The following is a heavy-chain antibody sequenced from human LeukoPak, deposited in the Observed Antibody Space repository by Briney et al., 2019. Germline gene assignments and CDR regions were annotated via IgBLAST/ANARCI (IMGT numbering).Heavy chain of an antibody. CDR3: ASLHTTVTKGWFDP. V-gene: IGHV1-69*05. CDR2: IIPIFGTA. Sequence: ASVKVSCKASGGTFSSYAISWLLQAPGQGLEWMGRIIPIFGTANYAQKFQGRVTITTDESTSTAYMELSSLRSEDTAVYYCASLHTTVTKGWFDPWGQGTLVTVSS. D-gene: IGHD4-17*01. J-gene: IGHJ5*02. CDR1: GGTFSSYA.